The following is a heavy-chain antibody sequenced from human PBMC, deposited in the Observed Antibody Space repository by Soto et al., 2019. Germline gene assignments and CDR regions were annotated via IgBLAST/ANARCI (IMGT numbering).Heavy chain of an antibody. J-gene: IGHJ4*02. Sequence: QVQLVESGGGVVQPGRSLRLSCAASGFTFSSYGMHWVRQAPGKGLEWVAVISYDGSNKYYADSVKGRFTISRDNSKNTLYLQMNSLRAEDTAVYYCAKGGGVRGVFQGFVDYWGQGTLVTVSS. V-gene: IGHV3-30*18. CDR1: GFTFSSYG. CDR2: ISYDGSNK. CDR3: AKGGGVRGVFQGFVDY. D-gene: IGHD3-10*01.